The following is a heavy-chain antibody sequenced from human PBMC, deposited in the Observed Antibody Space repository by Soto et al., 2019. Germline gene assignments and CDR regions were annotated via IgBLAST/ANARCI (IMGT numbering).Heavy chain of an antibody. CDR1: GFTFSSYS. CDR2: ISSSSSTI. D-gene: IGHD2-21*02. J-gene: IGHJ4*02. Sequence: GGSLRLSCAASGFTFSSYSMNWVRQAPGKGLEWVSYISSSSSTIYYADSVKGRFTISRDNAKNSLYLQMNSLRDEDTAVYYCARDQAVVTPHEFDYWGQGTLVTVSS. V-gene: IGHV3-48*02. CDR3: ARDQAVVTPHEFDY.